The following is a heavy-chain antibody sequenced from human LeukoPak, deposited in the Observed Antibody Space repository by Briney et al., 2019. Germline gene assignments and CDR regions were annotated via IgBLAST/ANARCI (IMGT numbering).Heavy chain of an antibody. V-gene: IGHV4-34*01. J-gene: IGHJ1*01. D-gene: IGHD3-16*01. CDR1: GGSFSGYY. Sequence: PSETLSLTCAVYGGSFSGYYWSWIRQPPGKGLEWIGEINHSGSTNYNPSLKSRVTISVDTSKNQFSLKLSSVTAADTAVYYCASRVPRIMAFQHWGQGTLVTVSS. CDR2: INHSGST. CDR3: ASRVPRIMAFQH.